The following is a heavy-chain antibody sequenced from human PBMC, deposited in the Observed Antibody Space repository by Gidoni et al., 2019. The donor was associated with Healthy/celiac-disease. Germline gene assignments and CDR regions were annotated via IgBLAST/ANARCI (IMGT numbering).Heavy chain of an antibody. J-gene: IGHJ4*02. CDR2: IIPIFGTA. Sequence: QVQLVQSGAAVKKPGSSVTVSCMASGGTFSSYAISWVRQASGQGLEWMGGIIPIFGTANYAQKFQGRVTITADESTSTAYMELSSLRSEDTAVYYCATYDSSGYRTDYWGQGTLVTVSS. D-gene: IGHD3-22*01. V-gene: IGHV1-69*01. CDR3: ATYDSSGYRTDY. CDR1: GGTFSSYA.